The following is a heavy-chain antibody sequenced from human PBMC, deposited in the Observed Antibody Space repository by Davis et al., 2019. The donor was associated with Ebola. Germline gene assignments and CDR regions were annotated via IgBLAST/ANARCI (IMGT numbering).Heavy chain of an antibody. Sequence: GGSLRLSCAASGFNFGGHSINWVRQAPGKGLEWISYISNTSSTIYYSDSVKGRFTISRDNAKNSLYLQMNSLRAEDTAVYYCARRGDRHWFDSWGQGTLVTVSS. CDR3: ARRGDRHWFDS. CDR1: GFNFGGHS. D-gene: IGHD3-16*01. CDR2: ISNTSSTI. V-gene: IGHV3-48*04. J-gene: IGHJ5*01.